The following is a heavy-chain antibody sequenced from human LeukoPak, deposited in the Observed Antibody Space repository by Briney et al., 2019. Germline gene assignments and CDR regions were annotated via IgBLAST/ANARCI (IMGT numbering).Heavy chain of an antibody. CDR1: GFTFSSYA. CDR3: ARDQYYDILSSXXXAFDI. Sequence: GRSLRLSCAASGFTFSSYAMHWVRQAPGKGLEWVAVISYDGSNKYYADSVKGRFTISRDNSKNTLYLQMNSLRAEDTAVYYCARDQYYDILSSXXXAFDIWGQGIMVTVSS. J-gene: IGHJ3*02. V-gene: IGHV3-30-3*01. CDR2: ISYDGSNK. D-gene: IGHD3-9*01.